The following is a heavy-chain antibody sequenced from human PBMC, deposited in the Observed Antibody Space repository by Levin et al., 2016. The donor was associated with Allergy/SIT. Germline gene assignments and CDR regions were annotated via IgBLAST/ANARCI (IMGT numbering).Heavy chain of an antibody. J-gene: IGHJ4*02. D-gene: IGHD1-26*01. CDR3: ARAPRPVRVGATTCFDY. CDR2: INSDGSNT. V-gene: IGHV3-74*01. Sequence: GESLKISCAASGFTFSSYWMHWVRQVPGKGLVWVSRINSDGSNTDHADSVKGRFTISRDNAKNTLYLQMNSLRDEDTAVYYCARAPRPVRVGATTCFDYWGQGTLVTVSS. CDR1: GFTFSSYW.